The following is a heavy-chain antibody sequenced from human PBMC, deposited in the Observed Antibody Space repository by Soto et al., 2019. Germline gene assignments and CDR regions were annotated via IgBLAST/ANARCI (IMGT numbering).Heavy chain of an antibody. CDR1: GYTFTSYG. J-gene: IGHJ5*02. V-gene: IGHV1-18*01. CDR3: ARGYCSSTSCYHLGWFDP. D-gene: IGHD2-2*01. CDR2: ISAYNGNT. Sequence: ASVKVSCKASGYTFTSYGISWVRQAPGQGLEWMGWISAYNGNTNYAQKLQGRVTMTTDTSTSTAYMELRSLRSDDTAVYYCARGYCSSTSCYHLGWFDPWGQGTLVTVSS.